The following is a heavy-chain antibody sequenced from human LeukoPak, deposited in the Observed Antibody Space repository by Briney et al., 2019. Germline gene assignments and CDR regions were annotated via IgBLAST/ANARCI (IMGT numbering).Heavy chain of an antibody. CDR2: INSDGNST. D-gene: IGHD3-3*01. Sequence: PEGSLRLSCAASGFTFSSYWMHWVRQAPGKGLVWVSRINSDGNSTSYADSVKGRFTISRDNATNTLYLQMNSLRAEDTAVYYCVSDFWSGYYTPMGVNYWGQGTLVTVSS. J-gene: IGHJ4*02. CDR3: VSDFWSGYYTPMGVNY. V-gene: IGHV3-74*01. CDR1: GFTFSSYW.